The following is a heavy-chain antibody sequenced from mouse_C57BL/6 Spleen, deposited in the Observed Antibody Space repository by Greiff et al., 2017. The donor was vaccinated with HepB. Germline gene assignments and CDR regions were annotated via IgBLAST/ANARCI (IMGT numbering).Heavy chain of an antibody. Sequence: EVQLQQSGPVLVKPGPSVKISCKASGFTFTDYYMHWVKQSHGKSLEWIGLVYPYNGGTSYNQKFKGKATLTVDTYSSTAYMELNSLTSEDSAVYYCARSKGGTTVVAQDYFDYWGQGTTLTVSS. V-gene: IGHV1-36*01. J-gene: IGHJ2*01. D-gene: IGHD1-1*01. CDR2: VYPYNGGT. CDR1: GFTFTDYY. CDR3: ARSKGGTTVVAQDYFDY.